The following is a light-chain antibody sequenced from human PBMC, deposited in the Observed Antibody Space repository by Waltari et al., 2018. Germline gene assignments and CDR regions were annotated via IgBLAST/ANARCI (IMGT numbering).Light chain of an antibody. J-gene: IGLJ1*01. Sequence: QSALTQPPSASGSPGQSVTISCTGTSSDVGGFDYVSWYQQHPGKAPKLIIYAVTKRPSGVPDRFSGSKSANTASLTVSGLLAEDEADYYCCSYSGTNSNYVFGTGTKVTVL. CDR2: AVT. CDR3: CSYSGTNSNYV. CDR1: SSDVGGFDY. V-gene: IGLV2-8*01.